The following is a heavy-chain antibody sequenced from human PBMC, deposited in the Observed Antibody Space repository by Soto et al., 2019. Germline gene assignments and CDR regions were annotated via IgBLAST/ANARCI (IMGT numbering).Heavy chain of an antibody. Sequence: EVQLLESGGGLVQPGGSLRLSCAASGFAFSSYAMSWVRQAPGKGLEWVSAISGSGGSTYYADSVKGRFTISRDNSKNTLYLQMNSLRAEDTAVYYCAISYTLFSYMDVWGQGTTVTVSS. J-gene: IGHJ6*02. D-gene: IGHD2-8*01. V-gene: IGHV3-23*01. CDR2: ISGSGGST. CDR1: GFAFSSYA. CDR3: AISYTLFSYMDV.